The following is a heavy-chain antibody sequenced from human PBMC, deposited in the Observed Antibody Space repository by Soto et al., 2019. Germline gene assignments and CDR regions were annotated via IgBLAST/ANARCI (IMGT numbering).Heavy chain of an antibody. CDR2: IYYSGST. Sequence: SETLSLTCTVSGGSISSSSYSWGWIRQPPGKGLEWIGSIYYSGSTYYNPSLKSRVTISVDTSKNQFSLKLSSVTAADTAVYYCARTVLYDSSGYQIRYYFDYWGQATLVTVSS. V-gene: IGHV4-39*01. D-gene: IGHD3-22*01. CDR3: ARTVLYDSSGYQIRYYFDY. CDR1: GGSISSSSYS. J-gene: IGHJ4*02.